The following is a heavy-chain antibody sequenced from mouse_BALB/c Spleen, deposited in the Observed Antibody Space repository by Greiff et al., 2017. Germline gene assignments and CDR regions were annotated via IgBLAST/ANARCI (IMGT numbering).Heavy chain of an antibody. J-gene: IGHJ2*01. CDR3: ARRDYGNYFDY. CDR2: IYPGGGYT. D-gene: IGHD2-1*01. CDR1: GYTFTNYW. V-gene: IGHV1-63*02. Sequence: QVQLQQSGAELVRPGTSVKISCKASGYTFTNYWLGWVKQRPGHGLEWIGDIYPGGGYTNYNEKFKGKATLTADTSSSTAYMQLSSLTSEDSAVYFCARRDYGNYFDYWGQGTTLTVSS.